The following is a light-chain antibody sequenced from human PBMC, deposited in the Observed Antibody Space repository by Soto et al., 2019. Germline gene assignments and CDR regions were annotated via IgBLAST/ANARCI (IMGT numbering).Light chain of an antibody. CDR1: QSVSSK. CDR2: GVS. CDR3: QQYNSYWT. J-gene: IGKJ1*01. V-gene: IGKV3-15*01. Sequence: EIVMTQSPATLSVSPGERATLSCRASQSVSSKLAWFQQKPGQAPSLLIYGVSTRATGVPVRFSGSGSGTEFTLTINSLQSDDFATYYRQQYNSYWTFGQGTKV.